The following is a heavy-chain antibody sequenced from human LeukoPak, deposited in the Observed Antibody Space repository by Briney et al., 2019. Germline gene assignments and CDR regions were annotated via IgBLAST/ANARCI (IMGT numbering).Heavy chain of an antibody. V-gene: IGHV4-34*01. Sequence: SETLSLTCAVYGGSFSGYYWSWIRQPPGKGLEWIGEINHSGSTNYNPSLKSRVTISVDTSKNQFSLKLSSVTAADTAVYYCARIGRYCSSTSCYNRSGMDVWGQGTTVTVSS. CDR1: GGSFSGYY. J-gene: IGHJ6*02. CDR2: INHSGST. CDR3: ARIGRYCSSTSCYNRSGMDV. D-gene: IGHD2-2*02.